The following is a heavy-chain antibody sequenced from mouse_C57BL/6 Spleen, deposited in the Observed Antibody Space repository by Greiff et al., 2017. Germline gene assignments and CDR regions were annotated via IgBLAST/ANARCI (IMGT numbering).Heavy chain of an antibody. CDR2: ISSGSITI. CDR1: GFTFSDYG. Sequence: EVKLMASGGGLVKPGGSLTLSCAASGFTFSDYGMHWVRQAPEKGLEWVAYISSGSITIYYADTVKGRFTIYSDNAKTTLFLQMTSLRSEDTAMYYCARPYYYGSSFFAYWGQGTLVTVSA. J-gene: IGHJ3*01. D-gene: IGHD1-1*01. CDR3: ARPYYYGSSFFAY. V-gene: IGHV5-17*01.